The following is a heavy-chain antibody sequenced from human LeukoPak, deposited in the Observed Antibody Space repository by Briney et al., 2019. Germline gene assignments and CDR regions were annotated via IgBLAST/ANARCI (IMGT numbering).Heavy chain of an antibody. Sequence: PGGSLGLSCAASGLTFSNYAMTWVRQPPGKGLGWASGISGSGGSTYYAGSVRGRFTISRDDSKNTLYLQMNSLRAEDTAVFYCAKVGSSSFDAFDIWGQGTTVTVSS. J-gene: IGHJ3*02. CDR2: ISGSGGST. V-gene: IGHV3-23*01. CDR3: AKVGSSSFDAFDI. CDR1: GLTFSNYA. D-gene: IGHD6-13*01.